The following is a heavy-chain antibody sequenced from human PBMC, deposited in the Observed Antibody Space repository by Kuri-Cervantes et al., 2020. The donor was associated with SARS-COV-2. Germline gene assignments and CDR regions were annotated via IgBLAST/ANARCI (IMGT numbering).Heavy chain of an antibody. V-gene: IGHV3-15*01. Sequence: GESLKISCAASGFSFSNAWMSWVRQAPGKGLEWVGRIKSKTDGGTTDYAAPVKGRFTISRDDSKNTLYLQMNSLKTEDTAVYYRTTPYYYDSSGYGFYYYMDVWGKGTTVTVSS. J-gene: IGHJ6*03. D-gene: IGHD3-22*01. CDR2: IKSKTDGGTT. CDR3: TTPYYYDSSGYGFYYYMDV. CDR1: GFSFSNAW.